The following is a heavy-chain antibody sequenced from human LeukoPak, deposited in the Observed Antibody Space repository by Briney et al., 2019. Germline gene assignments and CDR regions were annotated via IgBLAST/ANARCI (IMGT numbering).Heavy chain of an antibody. CDR3: AKPKIQGYSSKYNWFDP. V-gene: IGHV3-30*18. CDR1: GFTFSSYG. Sequence: GGSLRLSCAASGFTFSSYGMHWVRQAPGKGLEWVAVISYDGSNKYYADSVKGRLTISRDNSKNTLYMQMNSLRAEDTAVYYCAKPKIQGYSSKYNWFDPWGQGTLVTVSS. D-gene: IGHD6-13*01. CDR2: ISYDGSNK. J-gene: IGHJ5*02.